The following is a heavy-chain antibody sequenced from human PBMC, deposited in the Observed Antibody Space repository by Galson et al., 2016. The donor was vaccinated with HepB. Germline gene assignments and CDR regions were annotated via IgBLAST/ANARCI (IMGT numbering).Heavy chain of an antibody. CDR1: GFTFSSYW. V-gene: IGHV3-7*01. CDR3: ARDGPHDFWSGYPFDY. CDR2: VKQDGSEK. D-gene: IGHD3-3*01. Sequence: SLRLSCAASGFTFSSYWMSWVRQALGKGLEWVAIVKQDGSEKYYVDSVKGRFTISRDNPKNSRYLQMNSLRAEDTAGYYCARDGPHDFWSGYPFDYWGQGTLVTVSS. J-gene: IGHJ4*02.